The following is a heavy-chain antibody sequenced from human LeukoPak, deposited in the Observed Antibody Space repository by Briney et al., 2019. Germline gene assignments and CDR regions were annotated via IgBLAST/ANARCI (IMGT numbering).Heavy chain of an antibody. D-gene: IGHD6-13*01. J-gene: IGHJ3*01. Sequence: SETLSLTCTVSGGSISSSSYYWGWIRQPPGKGLEWIGEINHSGSTNYNPSLKSRVTISVDTSKNQFSLKLSSVTAADTAVYYCARGTDSSSWYVLWGQGTMVTVSS. CDR3: ARGTDSSSWYVL. CDR1: GGSISSSSYY. CDR2: INHSGST. V-gene: IGHV4-39*07.